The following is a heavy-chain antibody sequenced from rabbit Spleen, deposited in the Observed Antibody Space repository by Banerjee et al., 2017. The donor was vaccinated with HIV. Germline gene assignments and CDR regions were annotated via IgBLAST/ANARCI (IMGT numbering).Heavy chain of an antibody. CDR2: IYTDSSGFT. V-gene: IGHV1S40*01. D-gene: IGHD2-1*01. CDR1: GFDLSNYYY. Sequence: QTLEESGGDLVKPGASLTLTCTASGFDLSNYYYIYWVRQAPGKGLEWIGCIYTDSSGFTYFATWAKGRFTISKTSSTTVTLQMTSLTAADTATYFCARATTGDDYYDFWGQGTLVTVS. CDR3: ARATTGDDYYDF. J-gene: IGHJ3*01.